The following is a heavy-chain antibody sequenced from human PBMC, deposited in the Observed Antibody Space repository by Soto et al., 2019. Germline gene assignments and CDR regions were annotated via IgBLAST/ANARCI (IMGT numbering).Heavy chain of an antibody. CDR1: GFTFSRHW. V-gene: IGHV3-74*01. CDR3: ARDMRAVPWCGGVSSAFDI. CDR2: IKTDGTST. D-gene: IGHD3-10*01. Sequence: EVQLVESGGGLVQPGGSLTLSCAASGFTFSRHWMHWVRQAPGKGLVWVSRIKTDGTSTSYADSVKGRFTISRDNAKNTLGLQMNSLTAEDTAVYYCARDMRAVPWCGGVSSAFDIWGQGTVVTVSS. J-gene: IGHJ3*02.